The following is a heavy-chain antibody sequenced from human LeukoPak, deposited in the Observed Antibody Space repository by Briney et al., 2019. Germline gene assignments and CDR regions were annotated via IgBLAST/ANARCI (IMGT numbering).Heavy chain of an antibody. J-gene: IGHJ4*02. CDR2: ISAYNGNT. CDR3: ATSLWFGELYTVDY. D-gene: IGHD3-10*01. Sequence: ASVKVSRKASGYTFTSYGISWVRQAPGQGLEWMGWISAYNGNTNYAQKLQGRVTMTTDTSTSTAYMELRSLRSDDTAVYYCATSLWFGELYTVDYWGQGTLVTVSS. V-gene: IGHV1-18*01. CDR1: GYTFTSYG.